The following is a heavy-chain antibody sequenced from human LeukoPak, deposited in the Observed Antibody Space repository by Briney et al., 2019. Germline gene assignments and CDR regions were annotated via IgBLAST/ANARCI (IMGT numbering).Heavy chain of an antibody. V-gene: IGHV4-59*01. J-gene: IGHJ4*02. CDR3: AREGYDSSGYVLEY. CDR1: GGSISSYY. D-gene: IGHD3-22*01. CDR2: IYYSGST. Sequence: SETLSLTCTVSGGSISSYYWSWIRQPPGKGLEWIGYIYYSGSTNYNPSLKSRVTISVDTSKNQLSLKMSSVTAADTAVYYCAREGYDSSGYVLEYWGQGTLVTVSS.